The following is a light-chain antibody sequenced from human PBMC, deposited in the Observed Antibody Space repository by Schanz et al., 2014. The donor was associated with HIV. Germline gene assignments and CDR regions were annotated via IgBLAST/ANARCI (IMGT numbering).Light chain of an antibody. CDR2: GAS. V-gene: IGKV3-20*01. CDR3: QQYHSSPLT. CDR1: QSVNSNF. Sequence: EIVLTQSPGTLSLSPGERATLSCRASQSVNSNFLGWYQQKPGQAPRLLIYGASTRATDIPARFSGSGSGTEFTLTISSLQSEDFAVYYCQQYHSSPLTFGQGTKVEIK. J-gene: IGKJ1*01.